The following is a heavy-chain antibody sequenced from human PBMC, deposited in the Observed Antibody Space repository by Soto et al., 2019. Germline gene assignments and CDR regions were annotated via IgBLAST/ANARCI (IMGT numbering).Heavy chain of an antibody. CDR3: ARGCSGYRSGCDYYNGMDV. J-gene: IGHJ6*02. V-gene: IGHV3-53*01. D-gene: IGHD5-18*01. Sequence: EVPLVESGGGLIQPGGSLRLSCTASGFTVGSNYMSWVRQAPGKGLEWVSLTYRGGDTYYADSVKGRFTISRDNSKNTLYLQMNSLRADDTAVYYCARGCSGYRSGCDYYNGMDVWGQGTTVTVSS. CDR2: TYRGGDT. CDR1: GFTVGSNY.